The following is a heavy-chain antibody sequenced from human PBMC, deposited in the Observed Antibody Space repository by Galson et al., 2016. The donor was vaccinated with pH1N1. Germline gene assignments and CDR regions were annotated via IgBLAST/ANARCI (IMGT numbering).Heavy chain of an antibody. CDR1: GFTFSTFG. V-gene: IGHV3-30*02. J-gene: IGHJ4*02. CDR2: IRYDGSHK. CDR3: AKDSTSLLLRTSSHFDH. D-gene: IGHD2-2*01. Sequence: SLRLSCAASGFTFSTFGIHWVRQVPGKGLDWVSFIRYDGSHKYYSDSVRGRFTISRDNSKNTLYLQMNSLETDDTAIYYCAKDSTSLLLRTSSHFDHWGQGTLVTVSS.